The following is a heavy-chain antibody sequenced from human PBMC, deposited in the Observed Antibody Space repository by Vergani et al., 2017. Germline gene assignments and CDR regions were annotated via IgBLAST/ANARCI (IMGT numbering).Heavy chain of an antibody. D-gene: IGHD1-14*01. CDR1: GFTFNQSA. V-gene: IGHV3-33*06. CDR3: AKDLRLLYNRFDP. J-gene: IGHJ5*02. CDR2: TWYDGNNK. Sequence: QVQLVESGGGLVQPGRSLRLSCAASGFTFNQSAMHWVRQAPGKGLEWVAVTWYDGNNKQYADSVKGRFTISRDNSKSTMYLQMNSLRDEDTGVYYCAKDLRLLYNRFDPWGQGTLVTVSS.